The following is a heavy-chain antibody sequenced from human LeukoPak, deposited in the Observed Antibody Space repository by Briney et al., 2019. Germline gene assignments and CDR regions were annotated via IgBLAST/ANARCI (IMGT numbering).Heavy chain of an antibody. Sequence: PSETLSLTCTVSGGSISSYYWSWIRQPPGKGLEWIGYIYYSGSTNYNPSLKSRVTISVDTSNNKFSLNLSAVTAADTAVYYCAIKTSVDADYWGQGTLVTVSS. CDR3: AIKTSVDADY. J-gene: IGHJ4*02. D-gene: IGHD5-12*01. V-gene: IGHV4-59*01. CDR2: IYYSGST. CDR1: GGSISSYY.